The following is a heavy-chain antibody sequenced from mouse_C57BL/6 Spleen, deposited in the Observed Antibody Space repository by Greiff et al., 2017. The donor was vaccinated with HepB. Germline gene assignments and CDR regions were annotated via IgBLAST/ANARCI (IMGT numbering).Heavy chain of an antibody. CDR3: ASYDDYDESYAMDY. CDR1: GYTFTSYW. Sequence: VQLQQPGAELVKPGASVKLSCKASGYTFTSYWMHWVKQRPGQGLEWIGMIHPNSGSTNYNEKFKSKATLTVDKSSSTAYMQLSSLTSEDSAVYYCASYDDYDESYAMDYWGQGTSVTVSS. V-gene: IGHV1-64*01. CDR2: IHPNSGST. J-gene: IGHJ4*01. D-gene: IGHD2-4*01.